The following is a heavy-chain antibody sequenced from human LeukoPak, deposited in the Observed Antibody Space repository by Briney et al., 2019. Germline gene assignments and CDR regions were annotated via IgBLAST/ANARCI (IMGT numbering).Heavy chain of an antibody. D-gene: IGHD7-27*01. CDR1: GFTFSSYA. Sequence: PGRSLRLSCAASGFTFSSYAMHWVRQAPGKGLEWVAVISYDGSNKYYADSVKGRFTISRDNARNSLYLQMNSLGVDDTAVYFCSGDPGDYWGQGTLVSVSS. V-gene: IGHV3-30-3*01. CDR2: ISYDGSNK. J-gene: IGHJ4*02. CDR3: SGDPGDY.